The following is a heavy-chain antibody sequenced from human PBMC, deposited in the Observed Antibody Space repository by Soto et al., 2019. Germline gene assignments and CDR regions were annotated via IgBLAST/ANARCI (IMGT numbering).Heavy chain of an antibody. CDR3: SKDLRPGDLVY. V-gene: IGHV3-23*01. CDR2: ISASGRAT. Sequence: EVPLLESGGGLVQPGGSLRLSCAVSGFRFSDFAISWVRQAPGKSLEWVSTISASGRATYYADSVKGRFTISRDNSQNMLFLHMDNLRGEDSAQYYCSKDLRPGDLVYWGQGTLVTVSS. J-gene: IGHJ4*02. D-gene: IGHD1-1*01. CDR1: GFRFSDFA.